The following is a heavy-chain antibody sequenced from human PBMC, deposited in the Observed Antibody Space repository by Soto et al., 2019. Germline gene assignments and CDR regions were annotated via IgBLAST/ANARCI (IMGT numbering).Heavy chain of an antibody. CDR3: ARDISGYSYGVFDY. J-gene: IGHJ4*02. Sequence: PSETLSLTCTVSGGSISSYYWSWIRQPPGKGLVWIGYIYYSGSTNYNPSLKSRVTISVDTSKNQFSLKLSSVTAADTAVYYCARDISGYSYGVFDYWGQGTLVTVSS. V-gene: IGHV4-59*01. CDR2: IYYSGST. D-gene: IGHD5-18*01. CDR1: GGSISSYY.